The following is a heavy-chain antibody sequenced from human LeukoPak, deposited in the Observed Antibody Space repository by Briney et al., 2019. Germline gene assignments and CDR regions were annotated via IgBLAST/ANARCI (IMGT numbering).Heavy chain of an antibody. J-gene: IGHJ4*02. CDR3: AKDLRLSVGTSPFDY. V-gene: IGHV3-23*01. CDR2: FSNSGET. Sequence: GGSLRLSCAASGFTFSTYAMAWVRQAPGKGLEWVSAFSNSGETHHADSVKGRFTISRDNSKNTLYLQMNSLRADDTALYYCAKDLRLSVGTSPFDYWGQGTLVTVSS. D-gene: IGHD4-23*01. CDR1: GFTFSTYA.